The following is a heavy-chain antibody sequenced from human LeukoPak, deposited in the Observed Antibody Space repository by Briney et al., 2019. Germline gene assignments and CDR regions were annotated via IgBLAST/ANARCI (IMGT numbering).Heavy chain of an antibody. CDR2: IRYDGSNK. D-gene: IGHD1-7*01. Sequence: PGGSLRLSCAASGFTFSNYGMHWVRQAPGKGLEWVAFIRYDGSNKYYADSVKGRFTISRDNSKNTLYLQMNSLRAEDTAVYYCAKDLNWNYPGYFDYWGQGTLVTVSS. CDR3: AKDLNWNYPGYFDY. CDR1: GFTFSNYG. V-gene: IGHV3-30*02. J-gene: IGHJ4*02.